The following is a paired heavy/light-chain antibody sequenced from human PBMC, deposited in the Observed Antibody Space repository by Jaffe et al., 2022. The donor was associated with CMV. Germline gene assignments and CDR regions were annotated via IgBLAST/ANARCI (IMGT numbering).Light chain of an antibody. J-gene: IGKJ1*01. CDR2: GAS. V-gene: IGKV3-20*01. CDR1: QSVSSSY. Sequence: EIVLTQSPGTLSLSPGERATLSCRASQSVSSSYLAWYQQKPGQAPRLLIYGASSRATGIPDRFSGSGSGTDFTLTISRLEPEDFAVYYCQQYGSSRGAFGQGTKVEIK. CDR3: QQYGSSRGA.
Heavy chain of an antibody. CDR2: ISSSGSTI. V-gene: IGHV3-48*03. Sequence: EVQLVESGGGLVQPGGSLRLSCAASGFTFSSYEMNWVRQAPGKGLEWVSYISSSGSTIYYADSVKGRFTISRDNAKNSLYLQMNSLRAEDTAVYYCAREEPYDFWSGYPQSPNAFDIWGQGTMVTVSS. D-gene: IGHD3-3*01. CDR1: GFTFSSYE. CDR3: AREEPYDFWSGYPQSPNAFDI. J-gene: IGHJ3*02.